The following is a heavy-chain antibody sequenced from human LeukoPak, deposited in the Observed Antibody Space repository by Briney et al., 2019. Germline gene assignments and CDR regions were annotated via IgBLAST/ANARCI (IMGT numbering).Heavy chain of an antibody. CDR1: GYSFANFG. D-gene: IGHD3-10*01. Sequence: ASVKVSCKASGYSFANFGISWVRQAPGQGLESMGWISAYNGYTSYAQNFQGRVTMTTDTSTRTAYMELESLRSDDTAVYYCARSGGWNRYDHMIYFDFWGQGTLVTVSS. J-gene: IGHJ4*02. V-gene: IGHV1-18*01. CDR2: ISAYNGYT. CDR3: ARSGGWNRYDHMIYFDF.